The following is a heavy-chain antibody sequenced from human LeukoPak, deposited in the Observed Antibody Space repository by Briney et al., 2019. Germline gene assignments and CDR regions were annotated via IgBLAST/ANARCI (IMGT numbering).Heavy chain of an antibody. CDR2: ISGSGAGT. CDR3: ATNTSSWSFDY. J-gene: IGHJ4*02. D-gene: IGHD6-13*01. Sequence: GGSLRLSCAASGFTFSNYAMCWVRQAPGKGLEWVSTISGSGAGTYYADSVKGRFTISRDNSKNTLYLQMHSLRAEDTAVYYCATNTSSWSFDYWGQGTLVTVSS. V-gene: IGHV3-23*01. CDR1: GFTFSNYA.